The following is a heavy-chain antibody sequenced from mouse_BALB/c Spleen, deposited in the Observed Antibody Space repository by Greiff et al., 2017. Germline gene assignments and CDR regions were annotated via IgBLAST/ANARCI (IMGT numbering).Heavy chain of an antibody. Sequence: QVQLQQSGAELVRPGSSVTISCKASGYAFSSYWMNWVKQRPGQGLEWIGQIYPGDGDTNYNGKFKGKATLTADKTSSTAYMQLSSLTSEDSAVYFCEYRDDGGGYFDYWGQGTTLTVSS. CDR3: EYRDDGGGYFDY. V-gene: IGHV1-80*01. J-gene: IGHJ2*01. CDR2: IYPGDGDT. D-gene: IGHD2-14*01. CDR1: GYAFSSYW.